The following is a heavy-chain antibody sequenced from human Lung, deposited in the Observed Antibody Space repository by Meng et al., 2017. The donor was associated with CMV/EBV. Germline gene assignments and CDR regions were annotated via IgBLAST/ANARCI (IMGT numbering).Heavy chain of an antibody. CDR3: AKDMIAATGVGYRYYYYVMDV. Sequence: SXKISXVASGFTFDDYAMHWVRQAPGKGLEWVSGISWNHGNIAYADSVKGRFTISRDNRKNSLYLQMNSLRPEDTAVYYCAKDMIAATGVGYRYYYYVMDVWGQGXTVTVSS. V-gene: IGHV3-9*01. CDR2: ISWNHGNI. CDR1: GFTFDDYA. D-gene: IGHD6-13*01. J-gene: IGHJ6*02.